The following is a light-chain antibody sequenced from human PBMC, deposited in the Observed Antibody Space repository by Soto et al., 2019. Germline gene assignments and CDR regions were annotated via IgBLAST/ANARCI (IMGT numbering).Light chain of an antibody. CDR3: SSYTSSSTPFV. J-gene: IGLJ1*01. CDR2: EVS. CDR1: SSDVGGYNY. V-gene: IGLV2-14*01. Sequence: QSPLTQPASVSGSPGQSITISCTGTSSDVGGYNYVSWYQQHPGKAPKLMIYEVSNPTSGVSNRFSGSKSGNTASLTISGLQAEDEADYYCSSYTSSSTPFVFGTGTKLTVL.